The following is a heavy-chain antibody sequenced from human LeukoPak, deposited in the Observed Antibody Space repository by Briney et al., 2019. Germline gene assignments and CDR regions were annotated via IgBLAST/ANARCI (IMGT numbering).Heavy chain of an antibody. CDR2: ISYDGNNK. V-gene: IGHV3-30-3*01. D-gene: IGHD6-13*01. Sequence: PGKSLRLSCAASGFTFVSFAMHWVRQAPGKGLEWVAIISYDGNNKYYAESVKGRFTISRDRSKNTLYLQMNSLRAEDTAVYYCARPPSPSSSWYARYWGQGTLVTVSS. CDR3: ARPPSPSSSWYARY. J-gene: IGHJ4*02. CDR1: GFTFVSFA.